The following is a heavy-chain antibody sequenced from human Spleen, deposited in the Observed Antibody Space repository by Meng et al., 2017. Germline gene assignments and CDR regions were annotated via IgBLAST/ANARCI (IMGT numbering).Heavy chain of an antibody. V-gene: IGHV3-66*02. CDR2: IYSGGST. J-gene: IGHJ3*02. CDR1: GFTVSSNY. D-gene: IGHD3-10*01. Sequence: GESLKISCAASGFTVSSNYMSWVRQAPGKGLEWVSVIYSGGSTYYADSVKGRFTISRDTSKNTLYLQMNSLRAEDTAVYYCASPAVNYYGSGSYDAFDIWGQGTMVTVSS. CDR3: ASPAVNYYGSGSYDAFDI.